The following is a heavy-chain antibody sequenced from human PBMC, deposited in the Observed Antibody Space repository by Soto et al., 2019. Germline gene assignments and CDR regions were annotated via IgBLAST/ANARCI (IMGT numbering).Heavy chain of an antibody. CDR2: IYHSGST. CDR1: GGSISSGGYS. Sequence: PSETLSLTCAVSGGSISSGGYSWSWIRQPPGKGLEWIGYIYHSGSTYYNPSLKSRVTISVDRSKNQFSLKLSSVTAADTAVYYCARGNGGYCSGGSCHNQDNWFDPWGQGTLVTVSS. J-gene: IGHJ5*02. CDR3: ARGNGGYCSGGSCHNQDNWFDP. V-gene: IGHV4-30-2*01. D-gene: IGHD2-15*01.